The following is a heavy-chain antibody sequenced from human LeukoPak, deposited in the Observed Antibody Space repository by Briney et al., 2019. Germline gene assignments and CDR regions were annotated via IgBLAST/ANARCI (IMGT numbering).Heavy chain of an antibody. CDR3: ARDFPGLSYGMDV. J-gene: IGHJ6*02. CDR2: INPNSGGT. Sequence: GASVKVSCKASGYTFTGYYMHWVRQAPGQGLEWMGWINPNSGGTNYAQKFQGRVTMTRDTSISTAYMELSRLRSDDTAVYYCARDFPGLSYGMDVWGQGTTVTVPS. V-gene: IGHV1-2*02. CDR1: GYTFTGYY.